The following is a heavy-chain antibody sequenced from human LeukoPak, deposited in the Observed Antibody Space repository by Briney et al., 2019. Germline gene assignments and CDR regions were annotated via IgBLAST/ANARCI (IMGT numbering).Heavy chain of an antibody. CDR3: AKDGGNSYEGAFDI. D-gene: IGHD5-12*01. J-gene: IGHJ3*02. Sequence: GGSLRLSCAASGFTFSSYWMSWVRQAPGKGLEWVANIKQDGSEKYYVDSVKGRFTISRDNSKNTLYLQMNSLRAEDTAVYYCAKDGGNSYEGAFDIWGQGTMVTVSS. V-gene: IGHV3-7*03. CDR2: IKQDGSEK. CDR1: GFTFSSYW.